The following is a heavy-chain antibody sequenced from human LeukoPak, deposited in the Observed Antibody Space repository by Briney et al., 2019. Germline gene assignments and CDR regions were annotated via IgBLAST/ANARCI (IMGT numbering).Heavy chain of an antibody. Sequence: GGSLRLSCAASGFTFSKDDFHWVRQAPGKGLEWVAAIGVTGDTYYADSVKGRFTISRDISKNTLYLQMNTVRAEDTAVYFCVKGLGDYYYYGMDVWGQGTVVTVSS. CDR1: GFTFSKDD. J-gene: IGHJ6*02. D-gene: IGHD3/OR15-3a*01. CDR3: VKGLGDYYYYGMDV. CDR2: IGVTGDT. V-gene: IGHV3-13*01.